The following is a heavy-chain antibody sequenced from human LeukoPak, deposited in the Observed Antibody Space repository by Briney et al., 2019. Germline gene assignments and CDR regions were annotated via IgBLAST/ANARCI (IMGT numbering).Heavy chain of an antibody. Sequence: PGGSLRLSCAASGFTFSDFYMSWIRQAPGKRLEWLSYISGSGHTIYYADSVKGRFAISRDNAKNSLYLLMDSLRVEDTALYYRARAGIAARPGGTINDYWGQGTLVTVSS. CDR2: ISGSGHTI. CDR3: ARAGIAARPGGTINDY. D-gene: IGHD6-6*01. V-gene: IGHV3-11*01. J-gene: IGHJ4*02. CDR1: GFTFSDFY.